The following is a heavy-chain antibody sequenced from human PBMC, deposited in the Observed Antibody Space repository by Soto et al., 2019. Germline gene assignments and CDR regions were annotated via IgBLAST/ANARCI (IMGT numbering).Heavy chain of an antibody. CDR3: ARVEGMGYSSSWYNY. J-gene: IGHJ4*02. V-gene: IGHV4-31*03. Sequence: SETLSLTFTVSGDSISSGGYYWGCIRQHPGKGLEWIGYIYYSGSTYYNPSLKSRVTISVDTSKNQFSLRSEDTAVYYWARVEGMGYSSSWYNYWGQGTLVTVSS. D-gene: IGHD6-13*01. CDR1: GDSISSGGYY. CDR2: IYYSGST.